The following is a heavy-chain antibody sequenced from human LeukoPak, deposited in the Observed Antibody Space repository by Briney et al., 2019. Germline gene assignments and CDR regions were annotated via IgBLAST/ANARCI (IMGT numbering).Heavy chain of an antibody. V-gene: IGHV3-23*01. D-gene: IGHD3-10*01. J-gene: IGHJ4*01. Sequence: GGSLRLSCAASGFTFSTYGMSWVRQAPGKGLEWVSTISGSGGTTNYADSVKGRFTISRDNSKNTLYLQMNSLTAEDTAVYYCPKSGGAYWGHGTLGAVSS. CDR3: PKSGGAY. CDR1: GFTFSTYG. CDR2: ISGSGGTT.